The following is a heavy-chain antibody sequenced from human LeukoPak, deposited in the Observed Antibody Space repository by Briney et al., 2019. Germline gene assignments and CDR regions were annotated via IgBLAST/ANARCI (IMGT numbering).Heavy chain of an antibody. CDR3: ARERASNNYNNWFDP. V-gene: IGHV4-34*01. CDR1: GGTFSGYY. Sequence: SETLSLTCAVYGGTFSGYYWSWIRQPPGQGLEWIGEINRGGSTNYNPSLKSRVTISLDTSVNQFFLRLSPVTAADADVYYSARERASNNYNNWFDPWGQGTLVTVSS. D-gene: IGHD4-11*01. CDR2: INRGGST. J-gene: IGHJ5*02.